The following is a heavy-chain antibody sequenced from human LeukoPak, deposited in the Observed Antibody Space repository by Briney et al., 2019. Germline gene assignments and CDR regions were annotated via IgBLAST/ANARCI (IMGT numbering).Heavy chain of an antibody. Sequence: QSGGSLRLSCAASGFTFSSYDMSWVRQAPGKGLEWVSAISGSGDSTYYADSVKGRFTISRDISKNTLYLQMNSLRAEDTAVYYCAKGDRYFDWLLPIDFWGQGTLVTVSS. CDR2: ISGSGDST. J-gene: IGHJ4*02. CDR3: AKGDRYFDWLLPIDF. V-gene: IGHV3-23*01. CDR1: GFTFSSYD. D-gene: IGHD3-9*01.